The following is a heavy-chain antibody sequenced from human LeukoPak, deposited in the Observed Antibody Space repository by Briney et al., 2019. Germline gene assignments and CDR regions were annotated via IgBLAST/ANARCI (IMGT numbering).Heavy chain of an antibody. V-gene: IGHV4-61*01. Sequence: SETLSLTCTVSGGSVSSGSYYWSWIRQPPGKGLEWIGYIYYSGSTNYNPSLKSRVTISVDTSKNQFSLKLSSVTAADTAVYYCARGYYDSSGYYRGFDYWGQGTLVTVSP. CDR1: GGSVSSGSYY. J-gene: IGHJ4*02. D-gene: IGHD3-22*01. CDR3: ARGYYDSSGYYRGFDY. CDR2: IYYSGST.